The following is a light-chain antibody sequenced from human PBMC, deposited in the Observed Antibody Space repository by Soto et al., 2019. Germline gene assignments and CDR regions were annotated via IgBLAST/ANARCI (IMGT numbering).Light chain of an antibody. CDR2: DAV. CDR3: QQYGTSPPT. J-gene: IGKJ4*01. Sequence: IALTQFPGTLSLSPGERATLSCRASQAVASRYLAGYQQRPGQPPRLLIYDAVNRDTGIPERFSGSGIGTDFTLTISRREPEDFAVYHCQQYGTSPPTVGGGTKVEIK. CDR1: QAVASRY. V-gene: IGKV3-20*01.